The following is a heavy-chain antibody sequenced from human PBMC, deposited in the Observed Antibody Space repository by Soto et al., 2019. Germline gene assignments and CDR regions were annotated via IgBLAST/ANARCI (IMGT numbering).Heavy chain of an antibody. D-gene: IGHD3-9*01. J-gene: IGHJ5*02. V-gene: IGHV4-59*01. CDR3: VRDYLLTGFDT. CDR2: VYYSGTT. CDR1: NGSISTYY. Sequence: XATLSLTCTVSNGSISTYYWTWVRQPPGKGLEWIGYVYYSGTTNYNPSLKSRVGMSIDTSKNQFSLELKSVTAADTATYYCVRDYLLTGFDTWGQGTLVTVSS.